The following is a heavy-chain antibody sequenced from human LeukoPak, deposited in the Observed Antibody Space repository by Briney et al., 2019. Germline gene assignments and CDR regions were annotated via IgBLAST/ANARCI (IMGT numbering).Heavy chain of an antibody. CDR1: GFTFNSYA. V-gene: IGHV3-23*01. Sequence: PGGSLRLSCAASGFTFNSYAMSWVRQAPGKGLEWVSVISGSGGRTYYADSVKGRFTISRDNSKNTLYLQMNSLRAEDTAVYYCASSTRDIVVVVAALRGAFDIWGQGTMVTVSS. CDR2: ISGSGGRT. CDR3: ASSTRDIVVVVAALRGAFDI. D-gene: IGHD2-15*01. J-gene: IGHJ3*02.